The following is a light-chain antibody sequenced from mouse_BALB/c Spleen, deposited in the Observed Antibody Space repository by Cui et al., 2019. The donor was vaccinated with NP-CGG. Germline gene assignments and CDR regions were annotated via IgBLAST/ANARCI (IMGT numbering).Light chain of an antibody. CDR1: TGAVTTSNY. V-gene: IGLV1*01. CDR3: ALWYSNHWV. CDR2: GTN. Sequence: AVVTQESALTTSPGETVTLTCRSNTGAVTTSNYANWVQEKPDHLFTGLTGGTNNRAPGVPARFSGSLIGDKAALTITGAQTEDEAIYFCALWYSNHWVFGGGTKLTVL. J-gene: IGLJ1*01.